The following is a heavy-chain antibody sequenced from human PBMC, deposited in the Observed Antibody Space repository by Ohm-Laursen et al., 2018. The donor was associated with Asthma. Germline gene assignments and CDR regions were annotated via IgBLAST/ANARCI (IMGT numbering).Heavy chain of an antibody. J-gene: IGHJ4*02. Sequence: GSSVKASCKVSGYTLTELSMHWVRQAPGKGLEWMGGFDPEDGETIYAQKFQGRVTMTEDTSTDTAYMELSSLRSEDTAVYYCATLVVVAATDDYYFDYWGQGTLVTVSS. CDR2: FDPEDGET. D-gene: IGHD2-15*01. CDR1: GYTLTELS. CDR3: ATLVVVAATDDYYFDY. V-gene: IGHV1-24*01.